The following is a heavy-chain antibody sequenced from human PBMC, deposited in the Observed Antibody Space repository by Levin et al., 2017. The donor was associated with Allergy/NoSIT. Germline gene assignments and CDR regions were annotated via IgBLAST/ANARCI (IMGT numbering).Heavy chain of an antibody. CDR1: GYTFSSHG. V-gene: IGHV1-18*01. Sequence: GESLKISCRASGYTFSSHGVTWVRQAPGQGLEWMGWISDSTGNTNYAQTLQGRLIMTTDTSTNTAYMELRSLRSDDTAVYYCARVIRRGVLAAYGFDIWGQGTMVTVSS. CDR3: ARVIRRGVLAAYGFDI. CDR2: ISDSTGNT. J-gene: IGHJ3*02. D-gene: IGHD2-15*01.